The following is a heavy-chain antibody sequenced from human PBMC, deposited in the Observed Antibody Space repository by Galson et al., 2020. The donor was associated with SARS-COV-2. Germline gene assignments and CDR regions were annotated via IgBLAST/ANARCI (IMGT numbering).Heavy chain of an antibody. CDR3: AKNEQRYSSGWYYFDY. J-gene: IGHJ4*02. Sequence: GSLRLSCAASGFTFSSYGMHWVRQAPGKGLEWVAVISYDGSNKYYADSVKGRFTISRDNSKHTLYLQMNSLRAEDTAVYYCAKNEQRYSSGWYYFDYWGQGTLVTVSS. CDR1: GFTFSSYG. CDR2: ISYDGSNK. D-gene: IGHD6-19*01. V-gene: IGHV3-30*18.